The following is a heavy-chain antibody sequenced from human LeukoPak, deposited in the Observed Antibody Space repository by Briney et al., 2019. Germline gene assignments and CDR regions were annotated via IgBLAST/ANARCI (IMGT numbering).Heavy chain of an antibody. CDR3: ARGGQGAVDY. CDR1: GLTFSTHW. Sequence: GGSLRLSCAASGLTFSTHWMHWVRQAPGKGLVWVSFINNDGGVTSYVDSVKGRLTISRDNAKNTLYLQMNSLRAEDTAMHYCARGGQGAVDYWGPGTLVTVSS. D-gene: IGHD3-16*01. J-gene: IGHJ4*02. CDR2: INNDGGVT. V-gene: IGHV3-74*01.